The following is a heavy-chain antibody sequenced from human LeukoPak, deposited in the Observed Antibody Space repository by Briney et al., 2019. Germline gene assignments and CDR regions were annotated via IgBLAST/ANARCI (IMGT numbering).Heavy chain of an antibody. CDR1: GFTFSSYS. V-gene: IGHV3-48*04. Sequence: GGYLRLSCAASGFTFSSYSMNWVRQAPGKGLEWVSYISSSSSTIYYADSVKGRFTISRDNAKNSLYLQMNSLRAEDTAVYYCARDGGSYYYDSSGYYADYWGQGTLVTVSS. J-gene: IGHJ4*02. CDR3: ARDGGSYYYDSSGYYADY. CDR2: ISSSSSTI. D-gene: IGHD3-22*01.